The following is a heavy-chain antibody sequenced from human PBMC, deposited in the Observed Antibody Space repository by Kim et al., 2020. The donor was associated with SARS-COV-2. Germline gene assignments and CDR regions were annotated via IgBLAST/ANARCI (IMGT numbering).Heavy chain of an antibody. CDR2: INPNSGGT. CDR1: GYTFTGYY. CDR3: ARMRPDYSNYSRNYYYYGMDV. Sequence: ASVKVSCKASGYTFTGYYMHWVRQAPGQGLEWMGRINPNSGGTNYAQKFQGRVTMTRDTSISTAYMELSRLRSDDTAVYYCARMRPDYSNYSRNYYYYGMDVWGQGTTVTVSS. V-gene: IGHV1-2*02. J-gene: IGHJ6*02. D-gene: IGHD4-4*01.